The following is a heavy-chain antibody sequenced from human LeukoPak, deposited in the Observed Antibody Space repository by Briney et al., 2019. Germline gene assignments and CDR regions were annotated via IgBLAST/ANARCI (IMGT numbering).Heavy chain of an antibody. CDR1: GFTFSSYG. D-gene: IGHD6-13*01. CDR3: AREGDGSSSRIAKNYFDY. CDR2: ISYDGSNK. J-gene: IGHJ4*02. V-gene: IGHV3-30*03. Sequence: GGSLRLSCAASGFTFSSYGMHWVRQAPGKGLEWVAVISYDGSNKYYADSVKGRFTISRDNSKNTLYLQMNSLRAEDTAVYYCAREGDGSSSRIAKNYFDYWGQGTLVTVSS.